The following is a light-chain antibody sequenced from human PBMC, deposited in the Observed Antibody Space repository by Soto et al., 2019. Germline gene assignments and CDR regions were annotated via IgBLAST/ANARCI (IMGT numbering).Light chain of an antibody. CDR1: QSVSSDN. V-gene: IGKV3-20*01. CDR3: QQYGTSHLT. CDR2: GAS. Sequence: EIVLTQSPGTLSLSPGERATLSCRASQSVSSDNLAWYQQKPGQAPRLLIYGASHRATGIPDRIRGSGSGTEFTLIISILEPKDFAVYYCQQYGTSHLTFGGGTKVEIK. J-gene: IGKJ4*01.